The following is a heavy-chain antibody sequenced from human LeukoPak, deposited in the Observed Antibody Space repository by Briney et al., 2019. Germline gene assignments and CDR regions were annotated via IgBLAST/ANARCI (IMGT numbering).Heavy chain of an antibody. CDR2: IYYSGST. D-gene: IGHD6-19*01. Sequence: PSETLSLTCTVSGGSISSSSYYWGWIRQPPGKGLEWIGSIYYSGSTYYNPSLKSRVTISVDTSKNQFSLKLSSVTAADTAVYYCARGVAVAGTNFDYWGQGTLVTVSS. CDR1: GGSISSSSYY. V-gene: IGHV4-39*01. J-gene: IGHJ4*02. CDR3: ARGVAVAGTNFDY.